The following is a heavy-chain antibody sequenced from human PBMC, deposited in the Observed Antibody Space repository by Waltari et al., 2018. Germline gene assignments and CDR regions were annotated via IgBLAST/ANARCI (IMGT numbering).Heavy chain of an antibody. CDR2: MSGGVGGT. Sequence: EVQLLESGGGLVQPGGSLRLSCAASGLTLSAYAMSWVRQAPGKGLEWVSSMSGGVGGTYYADSVKGRFTISRDNSKNMLYLQMNSLGAEDTAVYYCAKRDYGSGKSGMNVWGQGTTVTVSS. CDR3: AKRDYGSGKSGMNV. J-gene: IGHJ6*02. D-gene: IGHD3-10*01. V-gene: IGHV3-23*01. CDR1: GLTLSAYA.